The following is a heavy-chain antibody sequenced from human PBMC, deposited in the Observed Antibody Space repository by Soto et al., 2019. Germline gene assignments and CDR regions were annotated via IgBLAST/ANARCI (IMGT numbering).Heavy chain of an antibody. J-gene: IGHJ5*02. CDR3: ARPSSCWETWFDP. CDR2: ISSSSTTK. V-gene: IGHV3-48*02. D-gene: IGHD6-19*01. CDR1: GFTFNSYS. Sequence: EVQLVESGGGLVQPGGSLRLSCAASGFTFNSYSMNWVRQAPGKGLEWVSYISSSSTTKYYTDSVKGRFTISRDNAKNSLYLQMNSLRDDDTGVYYCARPSSCWETWFDPWGQGTLVTVSS.